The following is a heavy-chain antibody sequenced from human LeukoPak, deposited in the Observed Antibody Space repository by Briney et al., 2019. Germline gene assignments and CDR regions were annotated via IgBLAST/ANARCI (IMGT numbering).Heavy chain of an antibody. Sequence: GGSLRLSCAASGFTFSSYGMHWVRQAPGKGLEWVAFIRYDGSNKYYADSVKGRFTISRDNSKNTLCLQMNSLRAEDTAVYYCAKVLGYCSSTSCYYDYWGQGTLVTVSS. CDR1: GFTFSSYG. J-gene: IGHJ4*02. V-gene: IGHV3-30*02. CDR3: AKVLGYCSSTSCYYDY. D-gene: IGHD2-2*01. CDR2: IRYDGSNK.